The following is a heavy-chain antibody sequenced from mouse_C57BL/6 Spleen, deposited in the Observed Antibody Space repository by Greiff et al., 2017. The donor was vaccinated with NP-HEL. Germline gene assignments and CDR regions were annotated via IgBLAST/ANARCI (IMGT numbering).Heavy chain of an antibody. J-gene: IGHJ4*01. D-gene: IGHD1-1*01. Sequence: VKLMESGPGLVAPSQSLSITCTVSGFSLTSYGVHWVRQPPGKGLEWLVVIWSDGSTTYYSALKSRLSISKDNPKSQVFLKMNSLQTDDTAMYYCARQSYYYDAMDYWGQGTSVTVSS. CDR1: GFSLTSYG. V-gene: IGHV2-6-1*01. CDR2: IWSDGST. CDR3: ARQSYYYDAMDY.